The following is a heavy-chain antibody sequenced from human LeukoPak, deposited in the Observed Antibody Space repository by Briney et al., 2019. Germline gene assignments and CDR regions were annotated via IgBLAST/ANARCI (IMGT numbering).Heavy chain of an antibody. CDR2: IYPSGST. V-gene: IGHV4-61*02. Sequence: SQTLSLTCTVSGGSISSGSYYWSWIRQPAGKGLEWIGRIYPSGSTNYNPSLKSRVTISVDTSKNQFSLKLSSVTAADRAVYYCARSHGSGIDAFDIWGQGTMVTVSS. J-gene: IGHJ3*02. CDR1: GGSISSGSYY. D-gene: IGHD3-10*01. CDR3: ARSHGSGIDAFDI.